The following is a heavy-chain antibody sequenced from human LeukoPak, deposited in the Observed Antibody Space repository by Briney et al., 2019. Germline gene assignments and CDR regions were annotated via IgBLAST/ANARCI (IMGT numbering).Heavy chain of an antibody. CDR3: AKDGGSYVSYFDY. CDR1: GFTFDDYA. V-gene: IGHV3-9*03. Sequence: SLRLSCAASGFTFDDYAMHWVRQAPGKGLEWVSGISWNSGSIGYADSVKGRFTISRDNAKNSPYLQMNSLRAEDMALYYCAKDGGSYVSYFDYWGQGTLVTVSS. J-gene: IGHJ4*02. CDR2: ISWNSGSI. D-gene: IGHD1-26*01.